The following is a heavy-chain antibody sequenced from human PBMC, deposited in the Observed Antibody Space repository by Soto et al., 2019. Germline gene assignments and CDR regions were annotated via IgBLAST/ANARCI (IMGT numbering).Heavy chain of an antibody. Sequence: QVQLQESGPGLVKPSQTLSLTCTVSGGSISSGGYYWSWIRQHPGKGLEWIGYIYYSGSTYYNPSLKSRVTISVDTSKKQFSLKLSAVTAADTSVYYCAREAWFGETHYYYYGMDVWGQGTTVTVSS. V-gene: IGHV4-31*03. CDR1: GGSISSGGYY. CDR2: IYYSGST. CDR3: AREAWFGETHYYYYGMDV. D-gene: IGHD3-10*01. J-gene: IGHJ6*02.